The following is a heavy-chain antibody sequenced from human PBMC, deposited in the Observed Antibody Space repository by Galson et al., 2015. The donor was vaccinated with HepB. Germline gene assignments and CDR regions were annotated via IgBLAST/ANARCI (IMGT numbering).Heavy chain of an antibody. CDR2: INPNSGGT. J-gene: IGHJ6*02. D-gene: IGHD6-19*01. V-gene: IGHV1-2*06. CDR3: ARVETARSSGWNSLYNGYYYGMDV. Sequence: SVKVSCKASGYTFTGYYMHWVRQAPGQGLEWMGRINPNSGGTNYAQKFQGRVTMTRDTSISTAYMELSRLRSDDTAVYYCARVETARSSGWNSLYNGYYYGMDVWGQGTTVTVSS. CDR1: GYTFTGYY.